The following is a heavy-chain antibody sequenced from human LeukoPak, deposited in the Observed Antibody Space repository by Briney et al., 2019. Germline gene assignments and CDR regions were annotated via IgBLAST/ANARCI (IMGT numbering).Heavy chain of an antibody. V-gene: IGHV3-48*03. CDR1: GFTFSNYE. CDR2: ISSSGSDI. J-gene: IGHJ4*02. Sequence: LPGGSLRLSCAASGFTFSNYEMHWVRQAPGKGLEWVSYISSSGSDIYYADSVKGRFTISRDNAKNSPYLHMNSLRAEDTAVYYCARDYGGSSPFDYWGQGTLVTVSS. D-gene: IGHD4-23*01. CDR3: ARDYGGSSPFDY.